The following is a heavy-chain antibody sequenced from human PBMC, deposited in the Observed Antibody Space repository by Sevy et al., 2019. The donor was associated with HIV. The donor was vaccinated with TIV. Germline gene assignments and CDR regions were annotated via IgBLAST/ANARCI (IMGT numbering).Heavy chain of an antibody. D-gene: IGHD3-10*01. Sequence: GESLKISCKASGYTFTSYDINWVRQATGQGLEWMGWMNPNSGNTGYAQKFQGRVTMTRNTSISTAYMELSSLRSEDTAVYYCARAHGDGRYFQHWGQGTLVTVSS. J-gene: IGHJ1*01. CDR3: ARAHGDGRYFQH. CDR2: MNPNSGNT. V-gene: IGHV1-8*01. CDR1: GYTFTSYD.